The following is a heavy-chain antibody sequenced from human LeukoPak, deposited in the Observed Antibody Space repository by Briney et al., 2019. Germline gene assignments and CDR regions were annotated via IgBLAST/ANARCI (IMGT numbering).Heavy chain of an antibody. D-gene: IGHD6-13*01. CDR1: GGTFSSYA. Sequence: ASVTVSCKASGGTFSSYAISWVRQAPGQGLEWMGGIIPIFGTANHAQKFQGRVTITADESTSTAYMELSSLRSEDTAVYYCARGGIAAAGSFDYWGQGTLVTVSS. CDR3: ARGGIAAAGSFDY. J-gene: IGHJ4*02. CDR2: IIPIFGTA. V-gene: IGHV1-69*01.